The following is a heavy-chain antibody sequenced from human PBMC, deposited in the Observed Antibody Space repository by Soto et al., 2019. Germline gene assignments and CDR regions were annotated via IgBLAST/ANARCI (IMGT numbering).Heavy chain of an antibody. Sequence: PGGSLRLSCTASGFTFGDYAMSWFRQAPGKGLEWVGFIRSKAYGGTTEYAASVKGRFTISRDDSKSIAYLQMNSLKTEDTAVYYCTRDVTMVRGVIISRDYYYGMDVWGQGTTVTVSS. CDR2: IRSKAYGGTT. CDR3: TRDVTMVRGVIISRDYYYGMDV. D-gene: IGHD3-10*01. V-gene: IGHV3-49*03. CDR1: GFTFGDYA. J-gene: IGHJ6*02.